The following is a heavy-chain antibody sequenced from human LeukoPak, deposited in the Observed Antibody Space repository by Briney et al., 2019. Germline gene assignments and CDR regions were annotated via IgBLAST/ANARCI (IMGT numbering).Heavy chain of an antibody. D-gene: IGHD5-12*01. Sequence: GSSVKVSCKASGYTFSSHGISWVRQAAGQGLEWMGCISGYNGKTNYAQNFQGRVTMTTDTSTSTAYLELRSLRSDDTAVYYCARDGESGYDSFDWFDPWGQGTLVTVSS. V-gene: IGHV1-18*04. CDR1: GYTFSSHG. CDR3: ARDGESGYDSFDWFDP. J-gene: IGHJ5*02. CDR2: ISGYNGKT.